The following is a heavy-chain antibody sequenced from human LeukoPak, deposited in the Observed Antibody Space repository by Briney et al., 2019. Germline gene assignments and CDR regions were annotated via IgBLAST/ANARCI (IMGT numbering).Heavy chain of an antibody. Sequence: SETLSLTCTVSGGSISSYYWSWIRQPPGKGLEWIGYIYYSGSTNYNPSLKSRVTISVDTSKKQFSLKLSSVTAADTAVYYCARGRYGDYGLDYWGQGTRVTVSS. J-gene: IGHJ4*02. V-gene: IGHV4-59*12. CDR3: ARGRYGDYGLDY. D-gene: IGHD4-17*01. CDR1: GGSISSYY. CDR2: IYYSGST.